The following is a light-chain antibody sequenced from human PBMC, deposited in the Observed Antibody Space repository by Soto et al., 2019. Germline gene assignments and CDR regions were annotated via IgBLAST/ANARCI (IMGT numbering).Light chain of an antibody. CDR1: QSVANNY. Sequence: EIVLTQSPGTLSLSPGERATLSCRASQSVANNYLAWYQHKPGQAPRLLIYGASSRATGIADRFTGSGSGTDFTLTISRLEPEGFAVYYCQQYGNSPRTFGQGTKV. J-gene: IGKJ1*01. CDR3: QQYGNSPRT. CDR2: GAS. V-gene: IGKV3-20*01.